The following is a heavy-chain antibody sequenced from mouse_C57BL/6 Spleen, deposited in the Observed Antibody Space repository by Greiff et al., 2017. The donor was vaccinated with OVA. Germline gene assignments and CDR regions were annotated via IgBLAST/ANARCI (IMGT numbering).Heavy chain of an antibody. Sequence: VQLKESGPELVKPGASVKISCKASGYSFTDYNMNWVKQSNGKSLEWIGVINPNYGTTSYNQKFKGKATLTVDQSSSTAYMQLNSLTSEDSAVYYCAREDYYGSSSYAMDYWGQGTSVTVSS. CDR1: GYSFTDYN. CDR2: INPNYGTT. J-gene: IGHJ4*01. D-gene: IGHD1-1*01. V-gene: IGHV1-39*01. CDR3: AREDYYGSSSYAMDY.